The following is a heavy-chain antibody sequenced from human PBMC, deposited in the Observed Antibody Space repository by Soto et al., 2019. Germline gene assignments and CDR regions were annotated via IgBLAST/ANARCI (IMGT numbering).Heavy chain of an antibody. CDR1: GFTFSSYA. CDR3: ARDLKENSGWSNYLDD. V-gene: IGHV3-30-3*01. Sequence: GEYLRHSCAASGFTFSSYAMLWVRQAPGKGLEWVAVISYDGSNKYYADSVKGRFTISRDNSKNTLYLQMNSLRAEDTAVYYCARDLKENSGWSNYLDDWGQGT. J-gene: IGHJ4*02. CDR2: ISYDGSNK. D-gene: IGHD6-19*01.